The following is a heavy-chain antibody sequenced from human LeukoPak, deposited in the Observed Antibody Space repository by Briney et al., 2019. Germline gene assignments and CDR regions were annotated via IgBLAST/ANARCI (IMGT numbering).Heavy chain of an antibody. V-gene: IGHV1-18*01. D-gene: IGHD3-10*01. J-gene: IGHJ2*01. Sequence: ASVKVSCKASGYSFTSYGLTWVRQAPGQGLEWMGWISTYNGSTNYAQKLQGRVTMTTDTSTSTAYMELRSLRSDDTAVYYCARMYYYGSGRSRGYWYFDLWGRGTLVTVSS. CDR3: ARMYYYGSGRSRGYWYFDL. CDR1: GYSFTSYG. CDR2: ISTYNGST.